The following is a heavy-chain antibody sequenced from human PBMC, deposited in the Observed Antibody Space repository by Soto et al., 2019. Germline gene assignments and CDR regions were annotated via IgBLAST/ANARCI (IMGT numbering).Heavy chain of an antibody. V-gene: IGHV1-69*05. CDR2: IIPFFGNT. Sequence: SVKVSCKASGDNFRSESINWVRQAPGQGLEWMGGIIPFFGNTDYSQKFQGRVRITRDASTSSAYMELSSLRSEDTGVYYCARTVGYYYGMDVWG. D-gene: IGHD4-17*01. CDR1: GDNFRSES. CDR3: ARTVGYYYGMDV. J-gene: IGHJ6*02.